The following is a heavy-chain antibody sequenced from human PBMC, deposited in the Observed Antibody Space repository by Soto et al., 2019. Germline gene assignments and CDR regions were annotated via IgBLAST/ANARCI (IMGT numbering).Heavy chain of an antibody. V-gene: IGHV3-9*01. CDR2: ISWNRNII. CDR1: GFTFVNYA. D-gene: IGHD2-15*01. CDR3: AKGGLDVFGSGGRCYFDY. Sequence: EVQLVESGGGLVQPGRSLRLSCAASGFTFVNYAMHWVRRVPGKGLEWVSGISWNRNIIGYADSVKGRFTIARDNAKNSLYLQMNSLRPEDTGLYYCAKGGLDVFGSGGRCYFDYWGQGTLVTAS. J-gene: IGHJ4*02.